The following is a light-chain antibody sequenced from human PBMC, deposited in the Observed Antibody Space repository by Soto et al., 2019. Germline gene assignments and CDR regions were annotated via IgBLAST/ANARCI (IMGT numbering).Light chain of an antibody. CDR2: DAS. J-gene: IGKJ3*01. Sequence: DIQMTQSPSTLSASVGDRVTITCRANQNVNKWLAWYQQKPGEAPTVLIYDASTLKGGVTSRFSGSGSGTEFTLTLGSLQPDDFAFYSCPQYSRYSFTFRPATKVEIK. V-gene: IGKV1-5*01. CDR3: PQYSRYSFT. CDR1: QNVNKW.